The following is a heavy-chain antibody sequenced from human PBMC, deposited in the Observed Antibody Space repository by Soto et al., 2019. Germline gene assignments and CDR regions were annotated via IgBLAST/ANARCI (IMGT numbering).Heavy chain of an antibody. J-gene: IGHJ6*02. CDR3: ARCLYDDFWSGYYSSGMDV. CDR2: IYSSGST. CDR1: GGSIGGSNYL. V-gene: IGHV4-39*01. Sequence: PSETLSLTCTVSGGSIGGSNYLWGWIRQSPGTGLEWLGTIYSSGSTYYNPSLKSRITMSLDTSKNQFSLNLGSVTAADTAVYYCARCLYDDFWSGYYSSGMDVWGQGTTVTVSS. D-gene: IGHD3-3*01.